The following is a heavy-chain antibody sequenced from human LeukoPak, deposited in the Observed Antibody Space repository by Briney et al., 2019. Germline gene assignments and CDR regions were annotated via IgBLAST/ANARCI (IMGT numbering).Heavy chain of an antibody. CDR2: IYPGDSDT. CDR1: GYSFTNYW. D-gene: IGHD1-14*01. CDR3: ARATNHYNWLDP. Sequence: NRGESLKISCKGSGYSFTNYWIAWVRQMPGKGLEWMGIIYPGDSDTRYSPSFQGHVTISADKSISTAYLYWSSLEASDTALYYCARATNHYNWLDPWGQGTLVIVSS. J-gene: IGHJ5*02. V-gene: IGHV5-51*01.